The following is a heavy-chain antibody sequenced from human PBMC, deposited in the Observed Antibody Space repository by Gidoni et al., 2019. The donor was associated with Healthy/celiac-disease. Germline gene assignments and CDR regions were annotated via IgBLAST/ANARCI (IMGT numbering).Heavy chain of an antibody. CDR3: ARGVVVAATPFDY. J-gene: IGHJ4*02. V-gene: IGHV4-59*01. CDR2: IYYSGST. CDR1: GGSISSYY. D-gene: IGHD2-15*01. Sequence: QVQLQESVPGLVKPSETLSLPCTVSGGSISSYYWSWIRQPPGKGLEWIGYIYYSGSTNYNPSLKSRVTISVDTSKNQFSLKLSSVTAADTAVYYCARGVVVAATPFDYWGQGTLVTVSS.